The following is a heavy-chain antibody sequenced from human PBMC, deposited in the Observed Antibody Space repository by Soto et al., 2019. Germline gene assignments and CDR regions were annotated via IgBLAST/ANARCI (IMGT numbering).Heavy chain of an antibody. CDR3: ARAENDYSHYGGYYFDY. J-gene: IGHJ4*02. V-gene: IGHV1-18*01. Sequence: QVQLVQSGAEVKKPGASVKVSCKASGYTFTSYGISWVRQAPGQGLEWMGWISAYNGNTNYAQKLQGRVTMTTDTSTTTAYMELRSLRSDDTAVYYCARAENDYSHYGGYYFDYWGQGTLVTVSS. CDR2: ISAYNGNT. CDR1: GYTFTSYG. D-gene: IGHD4-4*01.